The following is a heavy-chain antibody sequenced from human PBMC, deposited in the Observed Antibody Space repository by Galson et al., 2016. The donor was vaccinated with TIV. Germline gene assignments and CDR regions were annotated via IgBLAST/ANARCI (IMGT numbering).Heavy chain of an antibody. J-gene: IGHJ4*02. CDR3: ARWGAYGDYRYGYFDY. Sequence: TLSLTCTVSGGSVYSADYYWSWIRQSPGKGLEWIAYIFFAGSTHSTPSLKRRVSMSVDTSKNQFSLKLTSVTAADTAVYYCARWGAYGDYRYGYFDYWGRGALVTVSS. D-gene: IGHD4-17*01. CDR2: IFFAGST. V-gene: IGHV4-30-4*08. CDR1: GGSVYSADYY.